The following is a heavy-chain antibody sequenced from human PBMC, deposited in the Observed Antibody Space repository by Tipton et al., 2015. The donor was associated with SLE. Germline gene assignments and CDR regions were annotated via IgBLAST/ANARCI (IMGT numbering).Heavy chain of an antibody. D-gene: IGHD2-2*01. J-gene: IGHJ6*03. V-gene: IGHV4-31*03. Sequence: TLSLTCTVSVDSITSGSYYWTWIRQPAGKGLEWIGYIYYSGNTYYNPSLSSRITISMDSSKNQFSLKVTSVTAADTAVYYCARLQYQLLYYYMDVWGKGTTVTVSS. CDR2: IYYSGNT. CDR3: ARLQYQLLYYYMDV. CDR1: VDSITSGSYY.